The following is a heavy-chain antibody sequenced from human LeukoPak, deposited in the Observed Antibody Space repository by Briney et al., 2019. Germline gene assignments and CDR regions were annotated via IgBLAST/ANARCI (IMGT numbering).Heavy chain of an antibody. Sequence: SETLSLTCTVSGGSFSVYYWIWIRQPPGKGLEWIGEINHSGRTNYNPSLKSRATISVDTSKNEFSLKLSSVTAADTAVYYCARDGGSNNYWFVPWGQGTLVTAFS. V-gene: IGHV4-34*01. D-gene: IGHD4-23*01. CDR2: INHSGRT. J-gene: IGHJ5*02. CDR1: GGSFSVYY. CDR3: ARDGGSNNYWFVP.